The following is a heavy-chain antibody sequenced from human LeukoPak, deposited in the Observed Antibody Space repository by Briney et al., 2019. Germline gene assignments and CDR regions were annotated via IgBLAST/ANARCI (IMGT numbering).Heavy chain of an antibody. Sequence: SETLSLTCTVAGGSTSRAYGSWIRHAPVRGLGCIGYIYIMGDTNSNPSLKRRATVSLHTSKNQLSLRLTSVTAAETAVSYCARGASIFDSWGPGTLVTVSS. V-gene: IGHV4-4*09. CDR1: GGSTSRAY. CDR3: ARGASIFDS. D-gene: IGHD3-3*02. CDR2: IYIMGDT. J-gene: IGHJ4*02.